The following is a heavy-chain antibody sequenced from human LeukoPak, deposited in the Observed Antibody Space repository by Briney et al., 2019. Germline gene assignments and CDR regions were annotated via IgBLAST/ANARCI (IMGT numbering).Heavy chain of an antibody. D-gene: IGHD3-22*01. CDR3: ARDSGYYDSSGYT. CDR1: GGSISSGGYY. V-gene: IGHV4-31*03. J-gene: IGHJ5*02. CDR2: IYYSGGT. Sequence: SQTLSLTCTVSGGSISSGGYYWSWIRQHPGKGLEWIGYIYYSGGTYYNPSLKSRVTISVDTSKNQFSLKLSSVTAADTAVYYCARDSGYYDSSGYTWGQGTLVTVSS.